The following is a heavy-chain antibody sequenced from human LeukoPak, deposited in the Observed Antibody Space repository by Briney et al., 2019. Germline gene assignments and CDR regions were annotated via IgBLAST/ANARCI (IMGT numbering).Heavy chain of an antibody. CDR2: ISYDGSNK. CDR3: ARDQIAPGIAAAGPDY. CDR1: GFTFSSYG. J-gene: IGHJ4*02. D-gene: IGHD6-13*01. Sequence: GGSLRLSCAASGFTFSSYGMHWVRQAPGKGLEWVAVISYDGSNKYYADSVKGRFTISRDNSKNTLYLQMNSLRAEDTAVYYCARDQIAPGIAAAGPDYWGQGTLVTVSS. V-gene: IGHV3-30*03.